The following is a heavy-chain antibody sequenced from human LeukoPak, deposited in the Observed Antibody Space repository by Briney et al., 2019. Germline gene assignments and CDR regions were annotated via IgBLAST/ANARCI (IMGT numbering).Heavy chain of an antibody. CDR2: INPNSGDT. V-gene: IGHV1-2*02. J-gene: IGHJ6*03. CDR1: GYTFIGYF. Sequence: EASVKVSCKASGYTFIGYFMHWVRQAPGQGLEWMGWINPNSGDTNYAQKFQGRVTMTGDTSISTVYMELSRLRSDDTAVYYCARVHLFYYGSGRNRHYYYYMDVWGKGTTVTVSS. CDR3: ARVHLFYYGSGRNRHYYYYMDV. D-gene: IGHD3-10*01.